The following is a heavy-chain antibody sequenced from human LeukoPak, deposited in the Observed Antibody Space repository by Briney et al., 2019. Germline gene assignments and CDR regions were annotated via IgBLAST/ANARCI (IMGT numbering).Heavy chain of an antibody. D-gene: IGHD5-18*01. CDR1: GYTFTSYG. CDR2: ISAYNGNT. V-gene: IGHV1-18*01. CDR3: ARDQYVGEYIYGATYYYYMDV. Sequence: GASVKVSCKASGYTFTSYGISWVRQAPGQGLEWMGWISAYNGNTNYAQKLQGRVTMTTDTSTSTAYMEVRSLRSDDRAVYYCARDQYVGEYIYGATYYYYMDVWGKGTTVTVSS. J-gene: IGHJ6*03.